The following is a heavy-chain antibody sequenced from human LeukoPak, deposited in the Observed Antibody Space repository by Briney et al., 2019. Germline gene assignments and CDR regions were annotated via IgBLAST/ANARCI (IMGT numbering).Heavy chain of an antibody. CDR1: GGSISSYY. D-gene: IGHD3-3*01. CDR3: ARQFWSGYYPYFDY. Sequence: SETLSLTCTVSGGSISSYYWSWIRQPPRKGLEWIGSIYYSGSTYYNPSLKSRVTISVDTSKNQFSLKLSSVTAADTAVYYCARQFWSGYYPYFDYWGQGTLVTVSS. CDR2: IYYSGST. V-gene: IGHV4-59*05. J-gene: IGHJ4*02.